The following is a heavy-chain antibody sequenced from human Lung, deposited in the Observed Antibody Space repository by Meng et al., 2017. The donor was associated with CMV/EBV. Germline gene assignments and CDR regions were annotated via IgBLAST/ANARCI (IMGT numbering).Heavy chain of an antibody. Sequence: GESLKIPCAASGFTFSSYWMHWVRQAPGKGLVWVSRINSDGSSTSYADSVKGRFTISRDNAKNTLYLQMNSLRDEDTAVYYCAREIAAAGSGFYYYGMDVWGQGTTVXVSS. CDR2: INSDGSST. CDR3: AREIAAAGSGFYYYGMDV. V-gene: IGHV3-74*01. CDR1: GFTFSSYW. D-gene: IGHD6-13*01. J-gene: IGHJ6*02.